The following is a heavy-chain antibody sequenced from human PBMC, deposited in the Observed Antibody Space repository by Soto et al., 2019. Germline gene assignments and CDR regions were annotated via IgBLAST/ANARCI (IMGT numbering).Heavy chain of an antibody. V-gene: IGHV3-21*01. CDR2: ISSSSSYI. J-gene: IGHJ3*02. CDR3: ARDDMRRITIFGVVTDAFDI. D-gene: IGHD3-3*01. CDR1: GFTFSSYS. Sequence: GGSLRLSCAASGFTFSSYSMNWVRQAPGKGLEWVSSISSSSSYIYYADSVKGRFTISRDNAKNSLYLQMNSLRAEDTAVYYCARDDMRRITIFGVVTDAFDIWGQGTMVTVSS.